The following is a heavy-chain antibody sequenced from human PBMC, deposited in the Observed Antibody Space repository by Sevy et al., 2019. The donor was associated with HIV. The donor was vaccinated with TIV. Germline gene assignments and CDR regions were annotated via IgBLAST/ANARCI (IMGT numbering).Heavy chain of an antibody. CDR1: GFTFNNYA. J-gene: IGHJ6*02. CDR3: ARRPDFGRAIPTGVMDV. V-gene: IGHV3-30*03. CDR2: ISSDGGNE. Sequence: GGSLRLSCAASGFTFNNYAMHWARQAPGKGLEWVTAISSDGGNEYYADSVKGRFTISRDNSKNTLYLQMDSLRPEDTAVYYCARRPDFGRAIPTGVMDVWGQGTTVTVSS. D-gene: IGHD2-21*01.